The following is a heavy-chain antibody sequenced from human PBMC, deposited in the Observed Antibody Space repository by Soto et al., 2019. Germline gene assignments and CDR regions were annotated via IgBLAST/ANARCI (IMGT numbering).Heavy chain of an antibody. J-gene: IGHJ6*02. CDR3: AKEHYYDSSGYYYYYYGMDV. V-gene: IGHV3-30*18. Sequence: QVQLVESGGGVVQPGRSLRLSCAASGFTFSSYGMHWVRQAPGKGLEWVAVISYDGSNKYYADSVKGRFTISRDNSKNMLYLQMNSLRAEDTAVYYCAKEHYYDSSGYYYYYYGMDVWGQGTTVTVSS. CDR1: GFTFSSYG. D-gene: IGHD3-22*01. CDR2: ISYDGSNK.